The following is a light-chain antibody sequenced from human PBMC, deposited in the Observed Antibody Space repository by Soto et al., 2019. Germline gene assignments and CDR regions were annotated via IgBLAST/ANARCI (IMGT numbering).Light chain of an antibody. V-gene: IGKV1-39*01. CDR1: QSISNF. J-gene: IGKJ1*01. CDR2: DAS. Sequence: DLQVTQSPSSLSASVGDRVTINCRASQSISNFLNWYQQKPGKAPKLLIYDASILQSGVPSRFSGSGSGTDFTLTISSLHPEDFATYYCQQSYSTPRTFGHGTKVDI. CDR3: QQSYSTPRT.